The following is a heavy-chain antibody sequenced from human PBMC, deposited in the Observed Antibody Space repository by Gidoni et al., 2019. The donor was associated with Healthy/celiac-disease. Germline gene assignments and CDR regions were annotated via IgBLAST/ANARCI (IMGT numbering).Heavy chain of an antibody. V-gene: IGHV1-69*06. D-gene: IGHD2-15*01. CDR1: GGTFSSYA. Sequence: QVQLVQSGAEVKNPGSSVKVSCKASGGTFSSYAISWVRQAPGQGLEWMGGIIPIFGTANYAQKFQGRVTITADKATSTAYMELSSLRSEDTAVYYCARVVTPRYYYYGMDVWGQGTTVTVSS. CDR3: ARVVTPRYYYYGMDV. J-gene: IGHJ6*02. CDR2: IIPIFGTA.